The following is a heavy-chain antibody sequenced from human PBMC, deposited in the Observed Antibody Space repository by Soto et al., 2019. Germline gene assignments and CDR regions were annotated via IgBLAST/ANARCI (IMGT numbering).Heavy chain of an antibody. CDR3: ARPXYSSSRYYGKDX. D-gene: IGHD6-6*01. CDR2: IYPGDSDT. Sequence: GESLKISCKGSGYSFTSYWIGWVRQMPGKGLEWMGIIYPGDSDTRYSPSFEGQVTISADKSITTSYLQWSSLKASDTAMYYCARPXYSSSRYYGKDXWGQGTTVTVSS. V-gene: IGHV5-51*01. J-gene: IGHJ6*02. CDR1: GYSFTSYW.